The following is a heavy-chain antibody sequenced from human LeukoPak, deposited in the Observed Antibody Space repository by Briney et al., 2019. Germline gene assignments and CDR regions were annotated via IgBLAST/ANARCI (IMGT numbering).Heavy chain of an antibody. Sequence: GGSLRLSCAASGFTFSTYSMNWVRQAPGKGLEWVSFISGGGSYIYYAESVKGRFTISRDNAKNSLYLQMNSLRAEDTAFYYCARDRVASGRFGEVASWGQGTLVTVSS. CDR1: GFTFSTYS. D-gene: IGHD3-10*01. CDR3: ARDRVASGRFGEVAS. CDR2: ISGGGSYI. J-gene: IGHJ5*02. V-gene: IGHV3-21*01.